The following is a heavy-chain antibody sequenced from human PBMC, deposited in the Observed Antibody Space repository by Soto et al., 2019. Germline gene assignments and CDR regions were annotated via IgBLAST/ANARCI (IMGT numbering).Heavy chain of an antibody. J-gene: IGHJ6*02. V-gene: IGHV3-33*01. Sequence: QVQLVESGGGVVQPGRSLRLSCAASGFTFSSYGMHWVRQAPGKGLEWVAVIWYDGSNKYYADSVKGRFTITRDNSKNSLYQQMNRQRPENTAVYDGASNPNGGDSYYGMDVWGQGTTVTVSS. CDR2: IWYDGSNK. D-gene: IGHD3-16*01. CDR3: ASNPNGGDSYYGMDV. CDR1: GFTFSSYG.